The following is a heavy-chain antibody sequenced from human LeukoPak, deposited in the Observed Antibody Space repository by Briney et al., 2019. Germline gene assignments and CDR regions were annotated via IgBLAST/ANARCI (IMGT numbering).Heavy chain of an antibody. J-gene: IGHJ4*02. D-gene: IGHD3-3*01. CDR3: AKSRRDYAFWSGYY. CDR2: ISRYSRHV. V-gene: IGHV3-21*06. Sequence: PGGSLRLSCVASEFALEDYTMHWVRQTPGKGLEWVSSISRYSRHVYYADSVEGRFTISRDSSKNILYLQMNSLTSEDTAVYYCAKSRRDYAFWSGYYWGQGTLVTVSS. CDR1: EFALEDYT.